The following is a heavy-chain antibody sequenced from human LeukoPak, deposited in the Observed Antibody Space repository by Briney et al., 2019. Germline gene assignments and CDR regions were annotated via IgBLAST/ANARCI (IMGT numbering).Heavy chain of an antibody. J-gene: IGHJ6*04. CDR2: IKQDGSEK. D-gene: IGHD2-2*01. CDR3: ARDLYCSSTSCYLRYYYYYGMDV. CDR1: GFTFSSYW. Sequence: GGSLRLSCAASGFTFSSYWMSWVRRAPGKGLEWVTNIKQDGSEKYYVDSVKGRFTISRDNAKNSLYLQMNSLRAEDTAVYYCARDLYCSSTSCYLRYYYYYGMDVWGKGTTVTVSS. V-gene: IGHV3-7*03.